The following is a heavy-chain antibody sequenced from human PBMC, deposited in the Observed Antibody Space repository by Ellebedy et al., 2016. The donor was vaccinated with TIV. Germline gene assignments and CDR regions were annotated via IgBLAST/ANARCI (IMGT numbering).Heavy chain of an antibody. V-gene: IGHV3-66*01. CDR3: ARWTRHYDSSGDNYFDY. J-gene: IGHJ4*02. CDR2: IYSGGST. D-gene: IGHD3-22*01. Sequence: GESLKISCAVSGFTVSGNYMSWVRQAPGKGLEWVSIIYSGGSTYYADPVKGRFSISRDNSKNTLFLQMSSLRAEDTAVYYCARWTRHYDSSGDNYFDYWGQGTQVTVSS. CDR1: GFTVSGNY.